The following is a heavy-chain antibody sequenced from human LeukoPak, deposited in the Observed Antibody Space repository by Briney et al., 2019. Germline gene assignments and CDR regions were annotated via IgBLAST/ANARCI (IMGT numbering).Heavy chain of an antibody. CDR3: ARPYSSGYRGAFDI. J-gene: IGHJ3*02. D-gene: IGHD6-19*01. CDR2: IYYSGST. CDR1: GGSISSYY. V-gene: IGHV4-59*01. Sequence: SETLSLTCTVSGGSISSYYWSWIRQFPGKGLEWIGYIYYSGSTNYNPSLKSRVTISVDTSKNQFSLKLSSVTAADTAVYYCARPYSSGYRGAFDIWGQGTMVTVSS.